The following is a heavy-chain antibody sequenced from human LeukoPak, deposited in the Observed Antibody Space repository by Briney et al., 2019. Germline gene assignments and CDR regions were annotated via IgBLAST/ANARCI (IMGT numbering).Heavy chain of an antibody. J-gene: IGHJ4*02. Sequence: ASVKVSCKASGYTFTGYYVHWVRQAPGQGLEWMGWINPNSGGTNYAQKFQGRVTMTRDTSISTAYMELSRLRSDDTAVYYCAIAPHYSGWSQFDYWGQGTLVTVSS. V-gene: IGHV1-2*02. D-gene: IGHD6-19*01. CDR2: INPNSGGT. CDR3: AIAPHYSGWSQFDY. CDR1: GYTFTGYY.